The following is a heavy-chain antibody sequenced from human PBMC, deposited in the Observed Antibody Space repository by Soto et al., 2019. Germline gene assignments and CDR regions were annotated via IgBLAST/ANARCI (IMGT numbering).Heavy chain of an antibody. J-gene: IGHJ4*01. Sequence: AGVPRLSCAASGFTFSIYGMHWVRQAPGKGLEWVAVISYDGRNKYYADSVKGRFTISRDSSKNTLYLQMNGLRAEDTAVYYCAKDLGYCSGGRCYRGLGSFDYWGHGNLVTVSS. CDR3: AKDLGYCSGGRCYRGLGSFDY. CDR2: ISYDGRNK. CDR1: GFTFSIYG. V-gene: IGHV3-30*18. D-gene: IGHD2-15*01.